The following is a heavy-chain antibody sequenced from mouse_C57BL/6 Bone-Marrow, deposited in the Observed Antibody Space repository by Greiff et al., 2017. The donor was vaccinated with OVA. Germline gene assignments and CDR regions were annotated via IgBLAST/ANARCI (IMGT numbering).Heavy chain of an antibody. D-gene: IGHD2-3*01. CDR3: ARGEGYDSYYACYAMDY. Sequence: QVQLKESGAELVRPGTSVKVSCKASGYAFTNYLIEWVKQRPGQGLEWIGVINPGSGGTNYNEKFKGKAKLTADKSSSTAYMQLSSLTSEDSAVYFCARGEGYDSYYACYAMDYWCQGTSVTVSS. CDR2: INPGSGGT. CDR1: GYAFTNYL. V-gene: IGHV1-54*01. J-gene: IGHJ4*01.